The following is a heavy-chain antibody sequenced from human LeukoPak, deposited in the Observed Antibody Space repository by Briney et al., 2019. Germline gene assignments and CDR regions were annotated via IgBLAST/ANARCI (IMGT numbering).Heavy chain of an antibody. Sequence: SETLSLTCTVSGGSISSYYWSWVRQPPGKGLEWIGYIYYSGSTNYNPSLKSRVTISVDTSKNQFSLKLSSVTAEDTAVYYCARRGSAGAAAVHLWGQGTLVTVSS. D-gene: IGHD6-13*01. CDR2: IYYSGST. CDR3: ARRGSAGAAAVHL. V-gene: IGHV4-59*01. J-gene: IGHJ4*02. CDR1: GGSISSYY.